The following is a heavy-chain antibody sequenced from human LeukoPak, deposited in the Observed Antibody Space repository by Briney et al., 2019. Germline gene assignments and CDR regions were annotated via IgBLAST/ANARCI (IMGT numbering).Heavy chain of an antibody. Sequence: SGPTLVKPTQTLTLTCTFSGFSLSTSGVGVGWIRQSPGKGLEWIGSIYYSGSTYYNPSLKSRVTISVDTSKNQFSLKLSSVTAADTAVYYCARAPYSSSWNDYYYYYYMDVWGKGTTVTVSS. CDR2: IYYSGST. V-gene: IGHV4-39*07. CDR1: GFSLSTSGVG. J-gene: IGHJ6*03. D-gene: IGHD6-13*01. CDR3: ARAPYSSSWNDYYYYYYMDV.